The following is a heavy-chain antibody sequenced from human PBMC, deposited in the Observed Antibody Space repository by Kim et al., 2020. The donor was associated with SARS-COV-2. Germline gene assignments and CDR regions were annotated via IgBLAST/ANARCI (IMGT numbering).Heavy chain of an antibody. CDR3: ARDRRTNYYYYMDV. V-gene: IGHV1-69*04. D-gene: IGHD1-1*01. Sequence: AQKFQGRGTITADKSTSTAYMELSSLRSEDTAVYYCARDRRTNYYYYMDVWGKGTTVTVSS. J-gene: IGHJ6*03.